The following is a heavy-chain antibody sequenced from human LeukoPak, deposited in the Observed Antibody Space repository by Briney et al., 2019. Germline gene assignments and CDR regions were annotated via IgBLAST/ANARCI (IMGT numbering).Heavy chain of an antibody. CDR3: ARGGNYGDYSWFDP. D-gene: IGHD4-17*01. J-gene: IGHJ5*02. CDR1: GGSISSSNW. CDR2: IYHSGST. V-gene: IGHV4-4*02. Sequence: SGTLSLTCAVSGGSISSSNWWSWVRQPPGKGLEWIGEIYHSGSTNYNPSLKSRVTISVDTSKNQFSLRLSSVTAADTAVYYCARGGNYGDYSWFDPWGQGTLVTVSS.